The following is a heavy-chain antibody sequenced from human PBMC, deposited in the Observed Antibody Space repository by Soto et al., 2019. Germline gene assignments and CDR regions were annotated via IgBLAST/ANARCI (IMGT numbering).Heavy chain of an antibody. CDR1: GGSFSGYY. J-gene: IGHJ6*02. CDR3: ARGGRTVTKLRALYGMDV. Sequence: QVQLQQWGAGLLKPSETLSLTCAVYGGSFSGYYWSWIRQPPGKGLEWIGEINHGGSTNYNPSLKSRVTKTVDTPKNQFSLKLSSVTAADTDVYYCARGGRTVTKLRALYGMDVWGQGTTVTVSS. CDR2: INHGGST. V-gene: IGHV4-34*01. D-gene: IGHD4-17*01.